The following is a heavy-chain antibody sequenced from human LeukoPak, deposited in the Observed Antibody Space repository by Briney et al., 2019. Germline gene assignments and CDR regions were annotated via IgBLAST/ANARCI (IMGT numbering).Heavy chain of an antibody. CDR2: INPSGGST. J-gene: IGHJ3*02. Sequence: GASVKVSCKASGYTFTSYYMHWVRQAPGQGLEGMGIINPSGGSTSCAQKFQGRVTMTRDTSTSTVYMELSSLRTEDTAVYYCARFPMVRGEKNAFDIWGQGTMVTVSS. CDR1: GYTFTSYY. D-gene: IGHD3-10*01. V-gene: IGHV1-46*01. CDR3: ARFPMVRGEKNAFDI.